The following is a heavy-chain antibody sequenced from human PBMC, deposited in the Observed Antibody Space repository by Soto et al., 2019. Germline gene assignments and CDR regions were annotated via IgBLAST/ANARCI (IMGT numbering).Heavy chain of an antibody. J-gene: IGHJ3*02. D-gene: IGHD6-19*01. V-gene: IGHV3-33*01. CDR3: ARPSGQWLAPDAFDI. CDR1: GFTFSSYG. CDR2: IWYDGSNK. Sequence: QVQLVESGGGVVQPGRSLRLSCAASGFTFSSYGMHWVRQAPGKGLEWVAVIWYDGSNKYYADSVKGRFTISRDNSKNTLYLQMNSLRAEDTAVYYCARPSGQWLAPDAFDIWGQGTMVTVSS.